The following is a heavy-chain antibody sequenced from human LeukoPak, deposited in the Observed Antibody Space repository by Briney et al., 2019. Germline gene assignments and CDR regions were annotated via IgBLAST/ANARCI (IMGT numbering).Heavy chain of an antibody. Sequence: GGSLRLSCAASGFTFSSYAMTWVRQAPGKGLEWVSFISQSGGRSTDYADSVKGRFTISRDNSRNTLYLQMNSLRAEDTAVYHCARDLGCSTTSCRYNWFDPWGRGTLVTVSP. V-gene: IGHV3-23*01. CDR2: ISQSGGRST. CDR3: ARDLGCSTTSCRYNWFDP. D-gene: IGHD2-2*01. CDR1: GFTFSSYA. J-gene: IGHJ5*02.